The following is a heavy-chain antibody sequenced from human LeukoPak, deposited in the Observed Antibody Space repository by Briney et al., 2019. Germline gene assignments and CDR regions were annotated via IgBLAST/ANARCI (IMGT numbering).Heavy chain of an antibody. J-gene: IGHJ4*02. Sequence: PSGTLSLTCTVSGGSISSYYWSWVRQPPGKGLEWIGYIYYTGSTNYNPSLKSRVTISVDTSENQFSLNLGSVTAADTAVYYCARRDYFDYWGQGTLVTVSS. D-gene: IGHD2-21*01. V-gene: IGHV4-59*08. CDR3: ARRDYFDY. CDR2: IYYTGST. CDR1: GGSISSYY.